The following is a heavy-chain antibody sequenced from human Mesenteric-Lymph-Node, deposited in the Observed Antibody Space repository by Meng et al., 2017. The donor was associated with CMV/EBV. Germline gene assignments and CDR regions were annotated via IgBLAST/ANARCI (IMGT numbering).Heavy chain of an antibody. D-gene: IGHD1-26*01. CDR1: GFSFSGHW. J-gene: IGHJ4*02. Sequence: GESLKISCAASGFSFSGHWMHWVRQVPGKGMLWVADISDDGRRTYYADSVKGRFTISRDNAKNSLYLQMNSLRAEDKALYYCAKAGPSGSDFDYWGQGTLVTVSS. V-gene: IGHV3-74*01. CDR3: AKAGPSGSDFDY. CDR2: ISDDGRRT.